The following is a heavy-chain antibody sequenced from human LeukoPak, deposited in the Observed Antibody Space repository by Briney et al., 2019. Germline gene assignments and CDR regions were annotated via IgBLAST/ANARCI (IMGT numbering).Heavy chain of an antibody. V-gene: IGHV1-69*06. Sequence: SVKVSCKASGGTFSSYAISWVRQAPGQGVEWMGGIIPIFGTANYAQKFQGRVTITADKSTSTAYMELSSLRSEDTAVYYCARVAGYSSGWYNDYWGQGTLVTVSS. D-gene: IGHD6-19*01. J-gene: IGHJ4*02. CDR3: ARVAGYSSGWYNDY. CDR2: IIPIFGTA. CDR1: GGTFSSYA.